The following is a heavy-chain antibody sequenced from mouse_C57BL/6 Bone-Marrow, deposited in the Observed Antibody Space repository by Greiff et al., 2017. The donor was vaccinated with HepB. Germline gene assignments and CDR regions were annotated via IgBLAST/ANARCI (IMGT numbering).Heavy chain of an antibody. CDR2: IYPRSGNT. CDR1: GYTFTSYG. Sequence: VQLQQSGAELARPGASVKLSCKASGYTFTSYGISWVKQRTGQGLEWIGEIYPRSGNTYYNEKFKGKATLTADKSSSTAYMELRSLTSEDPAVYFCAITTVVAPCYAMDYWGQGTSVTVSS. D-gene: IGHD1-1*01. J-gene: IGHJ4*01. V-gene: IGHV1-81*01. CDR3: AITTVVAPCYAMDY.